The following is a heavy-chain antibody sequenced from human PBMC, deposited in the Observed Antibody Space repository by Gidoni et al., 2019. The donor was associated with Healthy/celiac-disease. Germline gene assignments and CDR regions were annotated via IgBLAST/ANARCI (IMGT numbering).Heavy chain of an antibody. J-gene: IGHJ2*01. V-gene: IGHV1-69*01. D-gene: IGHD5-12*01. CDR2: LIPIFGTA. CDR1: GGTFRSYS. Sequence: QVQLVQSGAEVKKPGSPVKVSCNASGGTFRSYSRSWVRQAPGQGLGWMGGLIPIFGTANYAQKYQGRVTITADESTSTAYMELSSLRSEDTAVYYCARDERVEMATRAYWYYDLWGRGTLVTVAS. CDR3: ARDERVEMATRAYWYYDL.